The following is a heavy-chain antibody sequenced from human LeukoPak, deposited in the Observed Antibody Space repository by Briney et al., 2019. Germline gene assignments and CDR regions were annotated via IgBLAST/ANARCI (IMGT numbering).Heavy chain of an antibody. CDR1: GFTFSTYS. J-gene: IGHJ4*02. CDR3: AREPTLVRGVTPEDY. V-gene: IGHV3-21*01. CDR2: ISSSSRYI. D-gene: IGHD3-10*01. Sequence: GGSLRLSCAASGFTFSTYSMNWVRQAPGKGLEWVSFISSSSRYIYHADSVKGRFTISRDNAKNSLYLQMNSLRAEDTAVYYCAREPTLVRGVTPEDYWGQGTLVTVSS.